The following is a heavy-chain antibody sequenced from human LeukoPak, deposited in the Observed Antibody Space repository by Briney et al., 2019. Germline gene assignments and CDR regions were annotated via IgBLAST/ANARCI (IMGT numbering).Heavy chain of an antibody. CDR3: ARHRPYYYDPFHY. CDR2: FYYSGST. V-gene: IGHV4-39*01. J-gene: IGHJ4*02. CDR1: AGSVSNGPYY. D-gene: IGHD3-22*01. Sequence: SETLSLTCTVSAGSVSNGPYYWGWIRQPPGKGLEWIGTFYYSGSTDYNPSLKSRVTISVDTSKNQFSLKLSSVTAADTAVYYCARHRPYYYDPFHYWGQGTLVTVSS.